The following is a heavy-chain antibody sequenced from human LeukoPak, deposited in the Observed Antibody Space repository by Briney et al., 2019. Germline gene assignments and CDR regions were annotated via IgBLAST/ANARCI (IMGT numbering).Heavy chain of an antibody. Sequence: PGGSLRLSCAASGFTFSSYWMSWVRQAPGKGLEWVANIKQDGSEKYYVDSVKGRFTISRDNAKNSLYLQMNSLRAEDTAVYYCARSLYYDYWSGIWGPHYYYYGMDVWGQGTTVTVSS. CDR2: IKQDGSEK. CDR3: ARSLYYDYWSGIWGPHYYYYGMDV. CDR1: GFTFSSYW. D-gene: IGHD3-3*01. J-gene: IGHJ6*02. V-gene: IGHV3-7*01.